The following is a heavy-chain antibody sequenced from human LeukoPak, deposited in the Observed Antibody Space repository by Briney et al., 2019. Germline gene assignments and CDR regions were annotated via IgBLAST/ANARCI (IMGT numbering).Heavy chain of an antibody. J-gene: IGHJ4*02. D-gene: IGHD1-1*01. V-gene: IGHV1-69*13. CDR3: ARELDGPEGGYYFDY. Sequence: GASVKVSCKASGGTFISYAISWVRQAPGQGREWRGGIIPIFGTANYAQKFQGRVTITADESTSTAYMELSSLRSEDTAVYYCARELDGPEGGYYFDYWGQGTLVTVSS. CDR1: GGTFISYA. CDR2: IIPIFGTA.